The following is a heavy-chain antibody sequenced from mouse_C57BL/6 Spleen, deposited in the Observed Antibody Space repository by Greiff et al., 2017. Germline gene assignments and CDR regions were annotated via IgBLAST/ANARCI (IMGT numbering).Heavy chain of an antibody. CDR1: GYTFTSSW. CDR2: LDPSDSYT. V-gene: IGHV1-50*01. Sequence: VQLQQPGAELVKPGASVKLSCKASGYTFTSSWMQWVKQRPGQGLEWIGELDPSDSYTNYNQTFKGKATLTVDTYSSTAYMQLSSLRSEDSAVYYCARFNYYGSSSYYFDYWGQGTTRTVSS. CDR3: ARFNYYGSSSYYFDY. D-gene: IGHD1-1*01. J-gene: IGHJ2*01.